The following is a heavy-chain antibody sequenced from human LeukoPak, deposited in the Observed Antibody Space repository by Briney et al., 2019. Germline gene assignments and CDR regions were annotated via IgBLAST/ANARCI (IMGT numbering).Heavy chain of an antibody. Sequence: SETLPLTCTVSGGSVSSGSYYWSWIRQPPGKGLEWIGYIYYSGSTNYNSSLKSRVTISVDTSKNQFSLKLSSVTAADTAVYYCARDDGSGSYYNVGWFDPWGQGTLVTVSS. CDR1: GGSVSSGSYY. CDR3: ARDDGSGSYYNVGWFDP. V-gene: IGHV4-61*01. CDR2: IYYSGST. J-gene: IGHJ5*02. D-gene: IGHD3-10*01.